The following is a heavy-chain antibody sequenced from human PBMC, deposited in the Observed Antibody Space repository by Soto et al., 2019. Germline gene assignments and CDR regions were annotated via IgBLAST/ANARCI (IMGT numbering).Heavy chain of an antibody. J-gene: IGHJ6*02. CDR1: RESVSSNSSA. CDR3: ARERNWNSRNYYYSGMDV. Sequence: PSHDVSITCASSRESVSSNSSAWSWISHSPSRGLEWLGRTYYRSKWYNDYAVSVKSRITINPDTSKNQFSLQLNSVTPEDTAVYYCARERNWNSRNYYYSGMDVWGQGTTVTVSS. CDR2: TYYRSKWYN. V-gene: IGHV6-1*01. D-gene: IGHD1-7*01.